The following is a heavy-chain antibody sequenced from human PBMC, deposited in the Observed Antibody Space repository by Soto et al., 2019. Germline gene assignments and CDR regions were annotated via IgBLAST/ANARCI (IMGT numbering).Heavy chain of an antibody. D-gene: IGHD3-10*01. CDR1: GYSFTSYW. Sequence: PGESLKISCKGSGYSFTSYWIGWVRQMPGKGLEWMGIIYPGDSDTRYSPSFQGQVTISADKSISTAYLQWSSLKASDTAMYYCAIPALITMVRGGVAFGAFDIWGQGTMVTVSS. CDR2: IYPGDSDT. J-gene: IGHJ3*02. CDR3: AIPALITMVRGGVAFGAFDI. V-gene: IGHV5-51*01.